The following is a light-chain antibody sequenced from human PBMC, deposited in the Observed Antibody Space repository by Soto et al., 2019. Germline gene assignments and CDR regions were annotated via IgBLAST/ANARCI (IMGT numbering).Light chain of an antibody. CDR3: CSYAGSSTVV. CDR1: FSDVGSYNL. Sequence: QSVLTQPASVSGSSGQSITISCTGTFSDVGSYNLVSWYQQHPGKAPKLMIYEDTKRPSGVSNRFSGSKSGYTASLTISGLQAEDEADYYCCSYAGSSTVVFGGGTQLTVL. J-gene: IGLJ2*01. CDR2: EDT. V-gene: IGLV2-23*01.